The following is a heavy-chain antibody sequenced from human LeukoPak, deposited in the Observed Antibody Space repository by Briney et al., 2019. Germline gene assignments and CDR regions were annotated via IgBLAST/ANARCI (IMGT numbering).Heavy chain of an antibody. CDR2: ISWDGGST. J-gene: IGHJ4*02. D-gene: IGHD3-10*01. CDR1: EFTFDDYT. Sequence: QSGGSLRLSCAASEFTFDDYTMHWVRQAPGKGLEWVSLISWDGGSTYYADSVKGRFTISRDNSKNSLYLQMNSLRTEDTALYYCARGEDFDWWGQGTLVTVSS. V-gene: IGHV3-43*01. CDR3: ARGEDFDW.